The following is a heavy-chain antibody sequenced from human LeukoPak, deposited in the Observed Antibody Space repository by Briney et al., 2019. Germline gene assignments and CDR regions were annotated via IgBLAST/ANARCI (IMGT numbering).Heavy chain of an antibody. CDR3: ARDWYSSSWDVDY. J-gene: IGHJ4*02. CDR2: LSGSSDTI. CDR1: GFTFSDYY. D-gene: IGHD6-13*01. V-gene: IGHV3-11*01. Sequence: GGSLRLSCAASGFTFSDYYMSWIRQAPGKGLEWVSYLSGSSDTIYYADSVKGRFTISRDNAKNSLYLQMNSLRAEDTAVYYCARDWYSSSWDVDYWGQGTLVTVSS.